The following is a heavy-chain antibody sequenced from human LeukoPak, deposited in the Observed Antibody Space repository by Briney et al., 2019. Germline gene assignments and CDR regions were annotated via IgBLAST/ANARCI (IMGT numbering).Heavy chain of an antibody. CDR3: ARAGYYYDSSGHYWEFDY. CDR2: IYYSGST. V-gene: IGHV4-31*03. CDR1: GGSISSGGYS. Sequence: PSETLSLTCTVSGGSISSGGYSWSWIRQHPGKGLEWIGYIYYSGSTYYNPSLKSRVTISVDTSKNPFSLKLSSVTAADTAVYYCARAGYYYDSSGHYWEFDYWGQGTLVTVSS. J-gene: IGHJ4*02. D-gene: IGHD3-22*01.